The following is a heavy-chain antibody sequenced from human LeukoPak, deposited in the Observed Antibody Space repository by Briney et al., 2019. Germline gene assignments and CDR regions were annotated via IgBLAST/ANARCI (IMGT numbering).Heavy chain of an antibody. CDR3: ASRYGSGSYGFDY. CDR2: IYYSGST. V-gene: IGHV4-34*01. D-gene: IGHD3-10*01. Sequence: SETLSLTCAVYGGSFSGYYWSWIRQPPGKGLEWIGSIYYSGSTYYNPSLKSRVTISVDTSKNQFSLKLSSVTAADTAVYYCASRYGSGSYGFDYWGQGTLVTVSS. CDR1: GGSFSGYY. J-gene: IGHJ4*02.